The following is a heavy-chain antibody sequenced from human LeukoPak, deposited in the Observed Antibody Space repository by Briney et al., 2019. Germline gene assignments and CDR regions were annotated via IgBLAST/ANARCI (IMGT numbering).Heavy chain of an antibody. J-gene: IGHJ4*02. CDR1: GFTFSSYS. CDR2: ISSSSSTI. D-gene: IGHD6-13*01. V-gene: IGHV3-48*01. Sequence: GGSLRLSCAASGFTFSSYSMNWVRQAPGKGLEWVSYISSSSSTIYYADSVKGRFTISRDNAKNSLYLQMNSLRAEDTAVYYCARAPARAAAAGSSYWGQGTLVTVSS. CDR3: ARAPARAAAAGSSY.